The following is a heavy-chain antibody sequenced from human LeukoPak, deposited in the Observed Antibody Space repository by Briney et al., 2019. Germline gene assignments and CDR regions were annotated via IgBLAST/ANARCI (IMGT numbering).Heavy chain of an antibody. J-gene: IGHJ4*02. V-gene: IGHV1-8*01. Sequence: ASVKVSCKASGYTFTSYDINWVRQATGQGLEWMGWMNPNSGNTGYAQKFQGRVIMTRNTSISTAYMELSSLRSEDTAVYYCARGLLPSYGDSGYWGQGTLVTVSS. CDR2: MNPNSGNT. CDR1: GYTFTSYD. CDR3: ARGLLPSYGDSGY. D-gene: IGHD4-17*01.